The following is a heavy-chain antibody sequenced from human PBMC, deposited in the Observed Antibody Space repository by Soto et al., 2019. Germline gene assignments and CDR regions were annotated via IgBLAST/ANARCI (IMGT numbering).Heavy chain of an antibody. V-gene: IGHV3-53*02. Sequence: EVELVETGGGLIQPGGSLRLSCAASGFTVSSNSMSWVRQAPGKGLEWVSLIYTDGGTYYGDSVKGRFTISRDTAKNTLSLHMTSLRADDTAVYYCARDNAILGAPFHYWGQGTLVTVS. CDR3: ARDNAILGAPFHY. D-gene: IGHD3-16*01. CDR1: GFTVSSNS. CDR2: IYTDGGT. J-gene: IGHJ4*02.